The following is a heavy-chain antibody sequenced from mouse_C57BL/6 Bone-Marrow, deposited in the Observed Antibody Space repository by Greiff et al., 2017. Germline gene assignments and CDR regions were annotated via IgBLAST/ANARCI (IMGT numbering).Heavy chain of an antibody. D-gene: IGHD1-1*01. J-gene: IGHJ2*01. CDR1: GYTFTSYW. V-gene: IGHV1-7*01. CDR2: INPSSGYT. Sequence: VQLQQSGAELAKPGASVKLSCKASGYTFTSYWMHWVKQRPGQGLEWIGYINPSSGYTKYNQKFKDKATLPADKTSSTAYMQLSSLTYEDSAVYYCAPITTVPPDYWGQGTTLTVSS. CDR3: APITTVPPDY.